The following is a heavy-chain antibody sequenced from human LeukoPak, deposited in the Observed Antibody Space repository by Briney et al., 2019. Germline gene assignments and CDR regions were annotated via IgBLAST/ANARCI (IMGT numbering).Heavy chain of an antibody. D-gene: IGHD7-27*01. CDR3: ARSKLTGDAFDI. Sequence: ASVKVSCKASGYTFTGYYMHWVRQAPGQGLEWMGWINPNSGGTNYAQKFQGRVTMTRDTSISTAYMELSRLRSDDTAVYYCARSKLTGDAFDIWGQGTMVTVSS. CDR1: GYTFTGYY. V-gene: IGHV1-2*02. CDR2: INPNSGGT. J-gene: IGHJ3*02.